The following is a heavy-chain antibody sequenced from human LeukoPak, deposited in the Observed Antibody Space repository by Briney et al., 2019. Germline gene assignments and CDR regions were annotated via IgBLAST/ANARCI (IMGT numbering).Heavy chain of an antibody. Sequence: GGSLRLSCAASGFTFSGYAMTWVRQAPGKGLEWVSGITGSGDGTHYAESVKGRFTISRDNSKSTLYLQMNSLTVEDTAIYYCAKRDVYDTSSYRPFCLYWGRGTLVTVSS. V-gene: IGHV3-23*01. CDR3: AKRDVYDTSSYRPFCLY. CDR2: ITGSGDGT. D-gene: IGHD3-16*02. J-gene: IGHJ4*02. CDR1: GFTFSGYA.